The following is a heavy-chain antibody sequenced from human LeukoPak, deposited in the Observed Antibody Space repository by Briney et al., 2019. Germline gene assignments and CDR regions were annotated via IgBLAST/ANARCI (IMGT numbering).Heavy chain of an antibody. CDR1: GGTFSSYA. Sequence: ASVKVSCKASGGTFSSYAISWVRQAPGQGLEWMGRIIPILGIANYAQKFQGRVTMTRDTSTSTVYMELSSLRSEDTAVYYCASNTEVVVGATEPQYYFDYWGQGTLVTVSS. D-gene: IGHD2-15*01. V-gene: IGHV1-69*04. J-gene: IGHJ4*02. CDR2: IIPILGIA. CDR3: ASNTEVVVGATEPQYYFDY.